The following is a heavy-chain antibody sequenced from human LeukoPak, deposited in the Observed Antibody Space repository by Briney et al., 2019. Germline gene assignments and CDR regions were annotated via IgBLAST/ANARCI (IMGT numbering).Heavy chain of an antibody. CDR2: IYYSGST. CDR3: ARLLRYFDWLFDY. CDR1: GGSISSSSYY. J-gene: IGHJ4*02. D-gene: IGHD3-9*01. V-gene: IGHV4-39*01. Sequence: PSETLSLTCTVSGGSISSSSYYWGWIRQPPGKGLEWIGSIYYSGSTYYNPSLKSRVTISVDTSKNQFSLKLSSVTAADTAVYYCARLLRYFDWLFDYWGQGTLVTVSS.